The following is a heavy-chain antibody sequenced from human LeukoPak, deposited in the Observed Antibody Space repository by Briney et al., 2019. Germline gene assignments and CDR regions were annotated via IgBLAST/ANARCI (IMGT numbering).Heavy chain of an antibody. V-gene: IGHV3-23*01. Sequence: GGCLRLSCAASGFTLRSSAMSWVRQAPGKGLEWVSAISGDGGTISYAASVRGRFTISRDNAKNTLFLQMSSLRAGDTALYYCARETLKDDYWGQGTLVTVSS. CDR3: ARETLKDDY. CDR1: GFTLRSSA. J-gene: IGHJ4*02. CDR2: ISGDGGTI.